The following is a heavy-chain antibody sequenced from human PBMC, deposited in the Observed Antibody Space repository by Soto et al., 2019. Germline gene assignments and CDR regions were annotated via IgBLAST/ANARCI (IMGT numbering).Heavy chain of an antibody. V-gene: IGHV3-30-3*01. CDR3: ARDYSSGWCLDY. Sequence: QVQLVESGGGVVQPGNSLRLSCAGSGFPFSAEAMHWVRHAPGKGLEWVAAISYDGNNKQHADSVKGRFTVSRDNSKNTLYLQINSLRPEDTAVYYCARDYSSGWCLDYWGQGSLVTVSS. CDR1: GFPFSAEA. D-gene: IGHD6-13*01. J-gene: IGHJ4*02. CDR2: ISYDGNNK.